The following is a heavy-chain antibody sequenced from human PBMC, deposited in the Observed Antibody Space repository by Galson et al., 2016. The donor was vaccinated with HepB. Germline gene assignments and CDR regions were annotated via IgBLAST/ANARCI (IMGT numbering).Heavy chain of an antibody. CDR3: ARVYSVGSISPRGF. Sequence: SETLSLTCSVSGGSMTRNVYYWGWIRQPPGKGLEFIGSVYTSSIVYYNPSLKSRAAISISMSENRFSLRLQSVTAADTATYYCARVYSVGSISPRGFWGPGTVITVSS. CDR1: GGSMTRNVYY. CDR2: VYTSSIV. J-gene: IGHJ4*02. D-gene: IGHD5/OR15-5a*01. V-gene: IGHV4-39*02.